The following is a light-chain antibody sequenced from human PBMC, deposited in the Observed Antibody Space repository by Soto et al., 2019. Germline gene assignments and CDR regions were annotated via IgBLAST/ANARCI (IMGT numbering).Light chain of an antibody. CDR1: QSITDW. V-gene: IGKV1-5*03. CDR2: KAS. J-gene: IGKJ1*01. Sequence: DIQMTQSPSTLSASVGERVTITCRASQSITDWLAWYQQKPGKAPKFLIYKASNLEGGVPSRFSGSGSGTDFTLTISSVQPDDFATYYCQYCDDYSWTFGQGTKVEIK. CDR3: QYCDDYSWT.